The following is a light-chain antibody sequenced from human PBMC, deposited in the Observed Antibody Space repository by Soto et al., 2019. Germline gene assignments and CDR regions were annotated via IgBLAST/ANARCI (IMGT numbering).Light chain of an antibody. CDR1: QSMSSY. J-gene: IGKJ1*01. CDR2: GGS. Sequence: DIQMTQSPSFLSASVGDRVTITCRASQSMSSYLNWYQHKPGKAPKLLIYGGSSLQSGVPSRFSGSGSGTDFTLTISSLQPEDFATYYCQQSYSTPWTFGQGTKVEIK. V-gene: IGKV1-39*01. CDR3: QQSYSTPWT.